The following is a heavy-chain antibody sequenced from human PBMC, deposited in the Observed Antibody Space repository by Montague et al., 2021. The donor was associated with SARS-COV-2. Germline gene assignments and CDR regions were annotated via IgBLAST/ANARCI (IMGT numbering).Heavy chain of an antibody. Sequence: SETLSLTCTVSGGSVSSSGYYWGWIRQPPGKGLEWIGSIYFSGSSYYNPSLKSRVSISVDTSKNQFSLRLSSVTSADTAVYYCARHRRGGLVGGAYNGLDLWGQGTMVTVSS. V-gene: IGHV4-39*01. D-gene: IGHD2-21*01. CDR1: GGSVSSSGYY. J-gene: IGHJ5*01. CDR3: ARHRRGGLVGGAYNGLDL. CDR2: IYFSGSS.